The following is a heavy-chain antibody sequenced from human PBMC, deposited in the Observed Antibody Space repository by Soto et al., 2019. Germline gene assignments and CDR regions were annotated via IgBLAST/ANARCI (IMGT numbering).Heavy chain of an antibody. D-gene: IGHD6-6*01. J-gene: IGHJ1*01. CDR2: IYYSGST. Sequence: PETLSLTCTVSGGSINDFYWSWIRQPPGKGLEWIGYIYYSGSTDYNPSLKGRVTISVDTSKNQFSLKLRSVTAADTAVYYCARVGGVAARTFAYRGQRALVTVSS. CDR3: ARVGGVAARTFAY. V-gene: IGHV4-59*01. CDR1: GGSINDFY.